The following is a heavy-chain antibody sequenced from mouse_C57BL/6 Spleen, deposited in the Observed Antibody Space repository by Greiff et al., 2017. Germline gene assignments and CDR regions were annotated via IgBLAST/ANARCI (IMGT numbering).Heavy chain of an antibody. CDR3: ARSGSSLYAMDY. CDR1: GFTFTDYY. D-gene: IGHD1-1*01. Sequence: EVKLVESGGGLVQPGGSLSLSCAASGFTFTDYYMSWVRQPPGKALEWLGFIRNKANGYTTEYSASVKGRFTISRDNSQSILYLQMNALRAEDSATYYCARSGSSLYAMDYWGQGTSVTVSS. J-gene: IGHJ4*01. V-gene: IGHV7-3*01. CDR2: IRNKANGYTT.